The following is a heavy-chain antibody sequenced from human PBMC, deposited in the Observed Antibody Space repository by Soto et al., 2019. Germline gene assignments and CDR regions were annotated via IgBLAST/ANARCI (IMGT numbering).Heavy chain of an antibody. J-gene: IGHJ4*02. CDR2: IYSSGST. V-gene: IGHV4-61*01. D-gene: IGHD5-18*01. CDR3: ARGLRGYSRAFDH. Sequence: PSETLSLTCTVSGDSVSSDNYYWTWIRQPPGKGLEWIGYIYSSGSTKYNLSLKSRVTISVDTSRNEFSLKLTSVTAADTAFYYCARGLRGYSRAFDHWGQGTLVTVSS. CDR1: GDSVSSDNYY.